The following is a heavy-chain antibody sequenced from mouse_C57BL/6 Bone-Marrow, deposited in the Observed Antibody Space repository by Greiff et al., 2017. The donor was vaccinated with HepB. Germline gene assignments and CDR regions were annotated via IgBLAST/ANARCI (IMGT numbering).Heavy chain of an antibody. J-gene: IGHJ3*01. CDR1: AIDFSRYW. V-gene: IGHV4-1*01. CDR3: ARGHGYGGFAY. CDR2: INPDSSTI. D-gene: IGHD1-1*01. Sequence: PAAAIDFSRYWMSWVRRAPGKGLEWIGEINPDSSTINYAPSLKDKFIISRDNAKNTLYLQMSKVRSEDTALYYCARGHGYGGFAYWGQGTLVTVSA.